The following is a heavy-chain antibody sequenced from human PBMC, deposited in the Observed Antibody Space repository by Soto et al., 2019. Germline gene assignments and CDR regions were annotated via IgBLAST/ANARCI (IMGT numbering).Heavy chain of an antibody. J-gene: IGHJ4*02. Sequence: QITLKESGPTLVKPTQTLTLTCTFSGFSLSTRGVGVGWIRQPPGKALEWLALVYLDDDIWYSPSLKTKLTVTEDTSKDQVVLTMTDMDPVDTATYYCAHRHYGYKYYFDYWGQGTLVTVSS. CDR3: AHRHYGYKYYFDY. V-gene: IGHV2-5*02. CDR1: GFSLSTRGVG. D-gene: IGHD5-18*01. CDR2: VYLDDDI.